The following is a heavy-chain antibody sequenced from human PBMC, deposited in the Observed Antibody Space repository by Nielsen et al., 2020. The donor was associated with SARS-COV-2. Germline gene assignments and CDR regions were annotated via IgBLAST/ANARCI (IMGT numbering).Heavy chain of an antibody. CDR3: ARGRPQFSSSWYLDY. CDR2: IYYSGST. D-gene: IGHD6-13*01. Sequence: GSLRLSCTVSGGSISSSSYYWGWIRQPPGKGLEWIGSIYYSGSTNYNPSLKSRVTISVDKSKNQFSLKLSSVTAADTAVYYCARGRPQFSSSWYLDYWGQGTLVTVSS. CDR1: GGSISSSSYY. J-gene: IGHJ4*02. V-gene: IGHV4-39*07.